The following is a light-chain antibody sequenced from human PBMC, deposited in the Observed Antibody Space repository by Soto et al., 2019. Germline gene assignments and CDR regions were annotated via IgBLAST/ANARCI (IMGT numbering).Light chain of an antibody. V-gene: IGKV1-5*03. J-gene: IGKJ1*01. CDR2: KTS. CDR1: QSISSW. CDR3: QQYNSNPGT. Sequence: DVQMTQSPSTLSASVGHRVTITCRARQSISSWLAWYRQKAGKAPKLLIYKTSSLESGVPSRFSGSGSGTEFALTIGCLEPDDFATKYSQQYNSNPGTFGQGTKLEIK.